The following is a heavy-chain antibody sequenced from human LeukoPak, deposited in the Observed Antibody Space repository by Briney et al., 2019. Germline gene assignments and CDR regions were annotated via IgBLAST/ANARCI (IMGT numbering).Heavy chain of an antibody. D-gene: IGHD3-3*01. V-gene: IGHV3-33*06. J-gene: IGHJ4*02. Sequence: GGPLSLSCGASGFTFNTHGMHWLRQAPGKGLEGVAAIWFDGSVKHYSDAVKGRFTISRDNSLNTLHLQMNSLRVEDTAVYYCAKDTAVQFLEPAFWGQGTLVTVSS. CDR3: AKDTAVQFLEPAF. CDR2: IWFDGSVK. CDR1: GFTFNTHG.